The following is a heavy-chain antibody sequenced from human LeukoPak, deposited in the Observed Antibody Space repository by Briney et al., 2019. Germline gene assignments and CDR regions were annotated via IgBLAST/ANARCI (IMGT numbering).Heavy chain of an antibody. CDR1: GFTFSASP. D-gene: IGHD5/OR15-5a*01. CDR3: TRRVGDSYFYGMDV. Sequence: PGGSLKLSCAASGFTFSASPIHWVRQASGKGLEWVGCIRSKAHSYATAYAESVKGRFTISRDDSENTAYLQMNSLKTEDTAVYYCTRRVGDSYFYGMDVWGQGTPVTVSS. V-gene: IGHV3-73*01. J-gene: IGHJ6*02. CDR2: IRSKAHSYAT.